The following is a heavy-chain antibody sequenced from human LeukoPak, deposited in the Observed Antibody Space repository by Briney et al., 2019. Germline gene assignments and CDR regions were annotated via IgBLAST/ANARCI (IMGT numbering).Heavy chain of an antibody. Sequence: GGSLRLSCAGSGFTFSGYAMTWVRQAPGKGLEWVSGLSGSGGRTYYAESVKGRFSISRDNSNHTLYLQMNTLSAEDTAIYYCAREAGYCGSSTCCFDYWGQGTLVTVSS. CDR2: LSGSGGRT. V-gene: IGHV3-23*01. D-gene: IGHD2-2*01. CDR1: GFTFSGYA. J-gene: IGHJ4*02. CDR3: AREAGYCGSSTCCFDY.